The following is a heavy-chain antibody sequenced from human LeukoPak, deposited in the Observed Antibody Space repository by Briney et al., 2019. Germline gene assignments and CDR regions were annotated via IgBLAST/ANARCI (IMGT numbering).Heavy chain of an antibody. J-gene: IGHJ4*02. Sequence: SVKVSCKASGYTFTTAGITWVRQAPGQGLEWMGGIIPIFGTANYAQKFQGRVTITTDESTSTAYMELSSLRSEDTAVYYCARNGAQQVHFDYWGQGTLVTVSS. D-gene: IGHD6-13*01. V-gene: IGHV1-69*05. CDR1: GYTFTTAG. CDR3: ARNGAQQVHFDY. CDR2: IIPIFGTA.